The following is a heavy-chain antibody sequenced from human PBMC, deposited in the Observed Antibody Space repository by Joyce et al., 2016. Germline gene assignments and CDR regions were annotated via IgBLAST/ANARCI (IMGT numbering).Heavy chain of an antibody. Sequence: QALLVQSGAAVKRPGSSLRVSCKSSGGDFSNCTVNWVRQAPGQRLEWMGGIIPFFGAAKYAEDFQGRVTLAADQSTRTAYLELSSLTSADTAVYYCARGGTSSDHYFFYTLDVWGPGTTVIVSS. CDR2: IIPFFGAA. CDR1: GGDFSNCT. J-gene: IGHJ6*02. CDR3: ARGGTSSDHYFFYTLDV. V-gene: IGHV1-69*12. D-gene: IGHD1-14*01.